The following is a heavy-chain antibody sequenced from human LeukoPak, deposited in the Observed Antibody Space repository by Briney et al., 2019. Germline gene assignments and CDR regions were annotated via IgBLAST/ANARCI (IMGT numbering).Heavy chain of an antibody. D-gene: IGHD5-12*01. V-gene: IGHV4-4*07. CDR1: GGSISSYY. J-gene: IGHJ6*02. CDR2: IYTSGST. Sequence: PSETLSLTCTVSGGSISSYYWSWIRRPAGKGLEWIGRIYTSGSTNYNPSLKSRVTMSVDTSKNQFSLKLSSVTAADTAVYYCARDLRVRGYSGYDSPFGMDVWGQGTTVTVSS. CDR3: ARDLRVRGYSGYDSPFGMDV.